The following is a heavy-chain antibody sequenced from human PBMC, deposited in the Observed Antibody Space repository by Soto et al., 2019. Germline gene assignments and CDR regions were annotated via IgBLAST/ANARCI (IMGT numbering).Heavy chain of an antibody. V-gene: IGHV1-18*01. CDR3: ARGLGCVEYADYSYLDY. D-gene: IGHD4-17*01. J-gene: IGHJ4*02. CDR1: GYMFSSYG. Sequence: QVQLVQSGGEEKTSGASVKVSCKTSGYMFSSYGIGWVRQAPGQGLEWVGWISCYNGHTNYAEKVNGRVTMTTDKSPSTVHMELRNLRSDDTAMYYCARGLGCVEYADYSYLDYWGQGTLVTVSS. CDR2: ISCYNGHT.